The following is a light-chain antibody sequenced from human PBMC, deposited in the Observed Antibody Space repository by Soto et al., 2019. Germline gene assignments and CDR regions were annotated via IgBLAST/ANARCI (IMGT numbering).Light chain of an antibody. Sequence: EIVISQSPATLSVSPGEGAPLSCRASQSVARKLAWYQQKPGQAPRLLIYGASRRATGFPARFSGSGSGTDFTLTISSLQSEDFAVYYCQQYDNWPWTFGQGTKVDI. CDR1: QSVARK. J-gene: IGKJ1*01. V-gene: IGKV3-15*01. CDR3: QQYDNWPWT. CDR2: GAS.